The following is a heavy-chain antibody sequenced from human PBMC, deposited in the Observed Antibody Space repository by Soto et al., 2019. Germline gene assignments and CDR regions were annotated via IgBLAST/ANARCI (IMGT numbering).Heavy chain of an antibody. CDR2: IWYDGSNK. V-gene: IGHV3-33*01. Sequence: QVQLVESGGGVVQPGRSLRLSCAASGFTFSSYGMHWVRQAPGKGLEWVAVIWYDGSNKYYADSVKGRFTISRDNSKNTLYLQMNSLRAEDTAVYYCARWARVLGSDVWGQGTTVTVSS. J-gene: IGHJ6*02. D-gene: IGHD2-15*01. CDR3: ARWARVLGSDV. CDR1: GFTFSSYG.